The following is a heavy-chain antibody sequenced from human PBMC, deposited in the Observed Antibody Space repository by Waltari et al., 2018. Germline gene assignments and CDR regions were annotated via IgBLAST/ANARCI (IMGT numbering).Heavy chain of an antibody. CDR1: GFTFSSYG. D-gene: IGHD5-18*01. Sequence: QVQLVESGGGVVQPGRSLRLSCAASGFTFSSYGMHWVRQAPGKGLEWVAVIWYDGSNKYYADSVKGRFTISRDNSKNTLYLQMNSLRAEDTAMYYCAKARTAMVTGFDYWGQGTLVTVSS. J-gene: IGHJ4*02. CDR3: AKARTAMVTGFDY. V-gene: IGHV3-30*18. CDR2: IWYDGSNK.